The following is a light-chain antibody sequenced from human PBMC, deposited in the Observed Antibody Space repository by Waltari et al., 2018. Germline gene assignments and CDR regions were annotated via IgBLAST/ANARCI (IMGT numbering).Light chain of an antibody. V-gene: IGLV2-14*01. J-gene: IGLJ1*01. CDR2: DVS. Sequence: QSALTPPASVSGSPGQSITISCTGTSSDVGGYNYVSWYQQHPGKAPKRMLYDVSKRPSGVSNRFSGSNTGNTASLTSSGLQAEDEVDYYCSSSTSSSLFGTGTKVTVL. CDR3: SSSTSSSL. CDR1: SSDVGGYNY.